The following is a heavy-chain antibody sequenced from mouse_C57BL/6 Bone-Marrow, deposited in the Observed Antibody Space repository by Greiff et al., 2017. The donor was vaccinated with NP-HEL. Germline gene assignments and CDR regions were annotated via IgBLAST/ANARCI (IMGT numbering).Heavy chain of an antibody. CDR2: IYPGDGDT. Sequence: VQLQQSGPELVKPGASVKISCKASGYAFSSSWMNWVKQRPGKGLEWIGRIYPGDGDTNYNGKFKGKATLTADKSSSTAYMQLSSLTSEDSAVYFCARCPSKAWFAYWGKGTLVTVSA. J-gene: IGHJ3*01. D-gene: IGHD1-3*01. CDR1: GYAFSSSW. V-gene: IGHV1-82*01. CDR3: ARCPSKAWFAY.